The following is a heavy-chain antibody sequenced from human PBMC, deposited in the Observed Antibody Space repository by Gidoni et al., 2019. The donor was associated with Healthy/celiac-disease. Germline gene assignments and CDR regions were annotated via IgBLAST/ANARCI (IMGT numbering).Heavy chain of an antibody. D-gene: IGHD2-21*02. CDR1: GGPSSSRSYY. Sequence: QLQLQESGPGLVKPSETLSLTCTVSGGPSSSRSYYWGWIRQPPGKGLAWIGSSYYSGSTYYNPSLKMRVTISVDTSKNQFSLNLSSVTAADTAVYYCASTTHIVVVTAFYFDYWGQGTLVTVSS. CDR2: SYYSGST. V-gene: IGHV4-39*01. CDR3: ASTTHIVVVTAFYFDY. J-gene: IGHJ4*02.